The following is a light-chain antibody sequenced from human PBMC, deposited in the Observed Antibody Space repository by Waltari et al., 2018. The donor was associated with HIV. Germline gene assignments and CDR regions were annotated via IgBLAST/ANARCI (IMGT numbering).Light chain of an antibody. V-gene: IGLV2-8*01. Sequence: QSALTQPPSASGSPGQSVTISCSGTSSDVGGYDYVSWYQQHPGKAPKLMIYEVSKRPSGVPDRFSVSKSGNTASLTVSGLQAADEADYYCSSHAGSNNYVFGTGTKVTV. J-gene: IGLJ1*01. CDR1: SSDVGGYDY. CDR2: EVS. CDR3: SSHAGSNNYV.